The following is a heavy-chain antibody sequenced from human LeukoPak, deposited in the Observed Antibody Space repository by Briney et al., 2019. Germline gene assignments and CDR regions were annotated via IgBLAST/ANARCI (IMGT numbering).Heavy chain of an antibody. J-gene: IGHJ5*02. Sequence: PSETLSLTCTVSGGSISSYYGSWLRQPAGEGREYIGRIYTSGSTNYNPSLKSRVTMSVETSKNQYSLQLTSVTAADTAVYYCARDRPAIAATGKWSDPWGQGTLVTVFS. CDR3: ARDRPAIAATGKWSDP. D-gene: IGHD6-13*01. CDR2: IYTSGST. V-gene: IGHV4-4*07. CDR1: GGSISSYY.